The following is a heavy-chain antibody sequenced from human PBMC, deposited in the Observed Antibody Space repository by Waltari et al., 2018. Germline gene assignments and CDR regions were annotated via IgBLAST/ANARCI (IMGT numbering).Heavy chain of an antibody. J-gene: IGHJ4*02. Sequence: EVHLVESGGGLVRPGGSLRLSCAASGFTFSSFWMHWVRQAPGKGPQGVGGISGDGAGTHYADSVRGRFTISRDNANNMVYLQMNSLSDDDMATYFCARASISRDTGNTFDSWGQGNLVTVSS. D-gene: IGHD5-18*01. CDR3: ARASISRDTGNTFDS. V-gene: IGHV3-74*01. CDR2: ISGDGAGT. CDR1: GFTFSSFW.